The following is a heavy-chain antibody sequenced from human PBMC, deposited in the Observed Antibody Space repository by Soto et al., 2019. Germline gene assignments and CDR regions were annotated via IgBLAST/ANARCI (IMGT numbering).Heavy chain of an antibody. D-gene: IGHD6-19*01. CDR3: ATVLPLGGSGCSDF. CDR2: IIPNSGGT. CDR1: GYTFTDYY. Sequence: ASVKVSCKASGYTFTDYYRHWVRQAPGQGLKGMGWIIPNSGGTNYAQKFQGRVTMTRDTSINTAYMELSSLRSDDTAVYYCATVLPLGGSGCSDFWGQGTLVTVSS. J-gene: IGHJ4*02. V-gene: IGHV1-2*02.